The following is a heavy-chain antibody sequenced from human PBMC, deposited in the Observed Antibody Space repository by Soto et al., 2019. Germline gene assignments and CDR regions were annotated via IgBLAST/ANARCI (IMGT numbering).Heavy chain of an antibody. CDR2: INHSGST. CDR1: GGSFSGYY. V-gene: IGHV4-34*01. CDR3: ARRVGSLDY. J-gene: IGHJ4*02. D-gene: IGHD2-15*01. Sequence: PSETLSLTCAVYGGSFSGYYWSWIRQPPGKGLEWIGEINHSGSTNYNPSLKSRVTISVDTSKNQFSLKLSSVTAADTAVYYCARRVGSLDYWGQGTLVTVSS.